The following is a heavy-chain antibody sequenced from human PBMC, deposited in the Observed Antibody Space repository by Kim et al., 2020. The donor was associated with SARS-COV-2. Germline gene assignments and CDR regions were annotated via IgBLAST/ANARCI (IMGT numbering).Heavy chain of an antibody. D-gene: IGHD2-15*01. CDR1: GFTFSSYA. J-gene: IGHJ3*02. CDR2: ISSNGGST. Sequence: GGSLRLSCSASGFTFSSYAMHWVRQAPGKGLEYVSAISSNGGSTYYADSVKGRFTISRDNSKNTLYLQMSSLRAEDTAVYYCVKDTSPRRGSGPPIGAFDIWGQGTMVTVSS. V-gene: IGHV3-64D*09. CDR3: VKDTSPRRGSGPPIGAFDI.